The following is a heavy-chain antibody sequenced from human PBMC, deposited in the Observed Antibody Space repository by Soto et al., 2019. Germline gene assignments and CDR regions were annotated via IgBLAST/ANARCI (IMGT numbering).Heavy chain of an antibody. J-gene: IGHJ6*02. CDR2: IYSGGNT. CDR1: GFTVSSNY. V-gene: IGHV3-53*01. Sequence: EVQLVESGGGLIQPGGSLRLSCAASGFTVSSNYMSWVRQTPGRGLEWVAVIYSGGNTYYADSVKGRFTISRDNSKNTLYLQMNRPRVEDTAVYYCAKNLALDYGLDVWGQGTTVIVSS. CDR3: AKNLALDYGLDV.